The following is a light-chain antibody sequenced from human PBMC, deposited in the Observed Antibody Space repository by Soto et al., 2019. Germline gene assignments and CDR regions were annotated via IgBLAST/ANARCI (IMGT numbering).Light chain of an antibody. CDR3: QQYGSSPWT. CDR2: GAS. CDR1: QSVSGSY. J-gene: IGKJ1*01. V-gene: IGKV3-20*01. Sequence: EIVLTQSPGTLSSSPGERATLSCRASQSVSGSYLAWYQQKRGQAPRLLLYGASSRATGIPDRFSGSGSGTDFKLTISRLEPEDFVVYFCQQYGSSPWTFGQGTKVDIK.